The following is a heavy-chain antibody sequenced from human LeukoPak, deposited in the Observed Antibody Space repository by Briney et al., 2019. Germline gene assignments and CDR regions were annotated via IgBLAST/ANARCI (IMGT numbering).Heavy chain of an antibody. J-gene: IGHJ6*03. CDR2: IYYSGST. V-gene: IGHV4-39*07. CDR3: ARMFVVVPAAPVYYMDV. D-gene: IGHD2-2*01. Sequence: SETLSLTCTVSGGSISSSSYYWGWIRQPPGKGLEWIGSIYYSGSTYYNPSLKSRVTISVDTSKNQFSLKLSSVTAADTAVYYCARMFVVVPAAPVYYMDVWGKGTTVTVSS. CDR1: GGSISSSSYY.